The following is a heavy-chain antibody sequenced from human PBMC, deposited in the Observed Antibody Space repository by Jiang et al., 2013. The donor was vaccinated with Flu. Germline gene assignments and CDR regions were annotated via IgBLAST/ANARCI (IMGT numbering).Heavy chain of an antibody. D-gene: IGHD6-19*01. CDR3: ATEQWLGGDY. CDR2: ISSSSSYI. CDR1: GFTFSSYS. Sequence: VQLLESGGGLVKPGGSLRLSCAASGFTFSSYSMNWVRQAPGKGLEWVSSISSSSSYIYYADSVKGRFTISRDNAKNSLYLQMNSLRAEDTAVYYCATEQWLGGDYWGQGTLVTVSS. V-gene: IGHV3-21*01. J-gene: IGHJ4*02.